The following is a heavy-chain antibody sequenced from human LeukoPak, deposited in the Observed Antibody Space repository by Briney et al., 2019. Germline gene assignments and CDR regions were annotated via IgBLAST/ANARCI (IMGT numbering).Heavy chain of an antibody. CDR2: IKYDASDK. D-gene: IGHD6-13*01. CDR3: ARLMTEPGTYAYYFGN. Sequence: GGSLRLSCAASGFTFNNYWMIWVRQAPGKGLEWVADIKYDASDKFYVDSVKGRFFISRDNAQNSVHLQMNSLRAEDTAVYYCARLMTEPGTYAYYFGNWGQGTLVTVSS. CDR1: GFTFNNYW. V-gene: IGHV3-7*01. J-gene: IGHJ4*02.